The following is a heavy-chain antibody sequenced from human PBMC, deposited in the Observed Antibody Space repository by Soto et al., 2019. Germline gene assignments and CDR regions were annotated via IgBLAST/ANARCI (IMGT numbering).Heavy chain of an antibody. J-gene: IGHJ4*02. D-gene: IGHD6-13*01. CDR3: AREIRIAAALDY. Sequence: GGSLRLSCAASGFTXSSYGMHWVRQAPGKGPEWVAVIWYDGSNKYYADSVKGRFTISRDNSKNTLYLQMNSLRAEDTAVYYCAREIRIAAALDYWGQGTLVTVSS. CDR2: IWYDGSNK. V-gene: IGHV3-33*01. CDR1: GFTXSSYG.